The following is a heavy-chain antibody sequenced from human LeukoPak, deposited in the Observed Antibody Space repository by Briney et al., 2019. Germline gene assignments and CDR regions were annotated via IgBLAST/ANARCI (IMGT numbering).Heavy chain of an antibody. CDR2: IIPILGTA. CDR3: ARDLRHMVRGVIH. CDR1: GGTFSSYA. V-gene: IGHV1-69*04. Sequence: SVKVSCKASGGTFSSYAISWVRQAPGQGLEWMGRIIPILGTANYAQKFQGRVTITADKSTSTAYMELSSLRSEDTAVYYCARDLRHMVRGVIHWGQGTLVTVSS. J-gene: IGHJ4*02. D-gene: IGHD3-10*01.